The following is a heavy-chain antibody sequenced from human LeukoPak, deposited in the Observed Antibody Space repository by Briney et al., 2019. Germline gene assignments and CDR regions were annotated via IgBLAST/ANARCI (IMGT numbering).Heavy chain of an antibody. CDR2: SYSGGST. Sequence: PGGSLTLSCAASGFTVSSDYMSWLRRHPAEGLLWCSCSYSGGSTYYANSLKGRFTISRDNSTNTLYLQMNSLRAEDTAVYYCARDAGGDCYHNSCAFDIWGQGTMVTVSS. CDR3: ARDAGGDCYHNSCAFDI. CDR1: GFTVSSDY. D-gene: IGHD2-21*02. V-gene: IGHV3-53*01. J-gene: IGHJ3*02.